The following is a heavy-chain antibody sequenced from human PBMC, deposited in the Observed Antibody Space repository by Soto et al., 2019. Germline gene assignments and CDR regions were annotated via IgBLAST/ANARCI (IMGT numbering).Heavy chain of an antibody. Sequence: SLRLSCAASGFTFSSYGMHWVRQAPGKGLEWVAIISYDGSNKYYADSVKGRFTISRDNSKNTLYLQMNSLRAEDTAVYYCAKGVFEWFASLDYYYGMDVWGQGTTVTVSS. CDR2: ISYDGSNK. CDR3: AKGVFEWFASLDYYYGMDV. CDR1: GFTFSSYG. D-gene: IGHD3-3*01. V-gene: IGHV3-30*18. J-gene: IGHJ6*02.